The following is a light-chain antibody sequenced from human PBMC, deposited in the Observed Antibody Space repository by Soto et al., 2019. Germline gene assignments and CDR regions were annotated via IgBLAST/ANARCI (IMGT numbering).Light chain of an antibody. CDR2: AAS. CDR3: QQYYSYPWT. V-gene: IGKV1-8*01. Sequence: AIRMTQSPSSFSASTGDRVTITCRANQSISSYLAWYQQKPGKAPKLLIYAASTLQSGVPSNFSGSGSGTDFTLTISCLQSEDFATYYCQQYYSYPWTFGQGTKVESK. J-gene: IGKJ1*01. CDR1: QSISSY.